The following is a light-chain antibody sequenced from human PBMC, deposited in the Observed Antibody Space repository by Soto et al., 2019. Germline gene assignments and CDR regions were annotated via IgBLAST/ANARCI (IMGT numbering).Light chain of an antibody. CDR3: QSYVSSLSAVV. CDR1: SSNIGAGYD. V-gene: IGLV1-40*01. Sequence: QSVLTQPPSVSGAPGQRVTISCTGSSSNIGAGYDVHWYQQLPGTAPKLLIYGNSNRPSGVPDRFSGSKSGTSASLAITGLQAEGEADYYCQSYVSSLSAVVFGGGTKLTVL. J-gene: IGLJ2*01. CDR2: GNS.